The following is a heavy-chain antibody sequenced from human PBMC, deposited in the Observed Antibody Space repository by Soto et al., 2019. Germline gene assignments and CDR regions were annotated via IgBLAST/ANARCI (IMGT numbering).Heavy chain of an antibody. CDR1: GFTFSSYG. V-gene: IGHV3-30*18. J-gene: IGHJ6*02. Sequence: GGSLRLSCAASGFTFSSYGMHWVRQAPGKGLEWVAVISYDGSNKYYADSVKGRFTISRDNSKNTLYLQMNSLRAEDTAVYYCAKDQGQGYSGYDYGYYYYYGMDVWGQGTTVTVSS. D-gene: IGHD5-12*01. CDR2: ISYDGSNK. CDR3: AKDQGQGYSGYDYGYYYYYGMDV.